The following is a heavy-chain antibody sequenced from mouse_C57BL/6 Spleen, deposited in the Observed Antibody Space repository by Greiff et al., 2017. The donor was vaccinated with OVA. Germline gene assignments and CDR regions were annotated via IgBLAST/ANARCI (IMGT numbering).Heavy chain of an antibody. Sequence: QVQLQQPGTELVKPGASVKLSCKASGYTFTSYWMHWVKQRPGQGLEWIGNINPSNGGTNYNEKFKSKATLTVDKSSTTAYMPLSSLTAEDSAVYYCARGDYGTPYAMDYWGQGTSVTVSS. V-gene: IGHV1-53*01. CDR3: ARGDYGTPYAMDY. CDR2: INPSNGGT. D-gene: IGHD1-1*01. J-gene: IGHJ4*01. CDR1: GYTFTSYW.